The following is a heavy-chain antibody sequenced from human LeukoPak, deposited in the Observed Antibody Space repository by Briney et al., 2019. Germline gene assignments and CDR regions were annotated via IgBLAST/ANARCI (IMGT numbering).Heavy chain of an antibody. CDR3: ARHTRAERFGELLLSFSWFDP. J-gene: IGHJ5*02. D-gene: IGHD3-10*01. V-gene: IGHV5-51*07. CDR2: IYPGDSDT. Sequence: GESLKISCKGSGYSFTSYWIGWVHQMPGKGLEWMGIIYPGDSDTRYSPSFQGQVTISADKSISTAYLQWSSLKASDTAMYYCARHTRAERFGELLLSFSWFDPWGQGTLVTVSS. CDR1: GYSFTSYW.